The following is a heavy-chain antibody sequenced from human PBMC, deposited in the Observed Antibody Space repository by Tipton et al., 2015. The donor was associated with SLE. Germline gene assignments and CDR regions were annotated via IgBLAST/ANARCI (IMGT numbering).Heavy chain of an antibody. CDR2: IYYSGST. J-gene: IGHJ1*01. Sequence: TLSLTCTVSGGSISSYYWGWIRQPPGKGLEWIGSIYYSGSTYYNPSLKSRVTISVDTSKNQFSLKLSSVTAADTAVYYCASRPGIAAAGTSEYFQHWGQGTLVTVSS. V-gene: IGHV4-39*01. CDR3: ASRPGIAAAGTSEYFQH. CDR1: GGSISSYY. D-gene: IGHD6-13*01.